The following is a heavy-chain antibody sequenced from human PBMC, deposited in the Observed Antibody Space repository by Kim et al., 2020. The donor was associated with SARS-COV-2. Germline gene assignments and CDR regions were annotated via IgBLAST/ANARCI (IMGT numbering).Heavy chain of an antibody. CDR2: IYYSGST. J-gene: IGHJ4*02. CDR3: AREGGYSNSRGLDY. Sequence: SETLSLTCTVSGGSISSGDYYWSWIRQPPGKGLEWIGYIYYSGSTYYNPSLKSRVTISVDTSKNQFSLKLSSVTAADTAVYYCAREGGYSNSRGLDYWGQGTLITVSS. V-gene: IGHV4-30-4*01. CDR1: GGSISSGDYY. D-gene: IGHD4-4*01.